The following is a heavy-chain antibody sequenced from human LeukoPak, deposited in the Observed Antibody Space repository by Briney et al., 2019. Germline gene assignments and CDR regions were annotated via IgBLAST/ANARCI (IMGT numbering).Heavy chain of an antibody. Sequence: PSETLSLTCAVYGGSFSGYYWSWIRQPPGKGLEWIGEINHSESTNYNPSLKSRVTISVDTSKNQFSLKLSSVTATDTAVYYCARVSTSGRAAAGDFDYWGQGTLVTVSS. CDR3: ARVSTSGRAAAGDFDY. CDR1: GGSFSGYY. CDR2: INHSEST. J-gene: IGHJ4*02. V-gene: IGHV4-34*01. D-gene: IGHD6-13*01.